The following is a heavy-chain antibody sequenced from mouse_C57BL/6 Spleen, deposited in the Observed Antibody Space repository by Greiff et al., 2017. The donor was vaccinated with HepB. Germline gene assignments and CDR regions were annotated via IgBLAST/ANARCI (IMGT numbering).Heavy chain of an antibody. V-gene: IGHV1-18*01. CDR1: GYTFTDYN. CDR3: ARTTVVSYYAMDY. Sequence: EVKLVESGPELVKPGASVKIPCKASGYTFTDYNMDWVKQSHGKSLEWIGDINPNNGGTIYNQKFKGKATLTVDKSSSTAYMELRSLTSEDAAVYYCARTTVVSYYAMDYWGQGTSVTVSS. CDR2: INPNNGGT. J-gene: IGHJ4*01. D-gene: IGHD1-1*01.